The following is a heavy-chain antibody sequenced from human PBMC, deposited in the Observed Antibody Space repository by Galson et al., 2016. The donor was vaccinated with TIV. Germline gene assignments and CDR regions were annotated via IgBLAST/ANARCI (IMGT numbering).Heavy chain of an antibody. Sequence: SLRLSCAASGFIFSKADMHWVRQVKGKGLEWVASAGLRDDTYYAESKRGRFTIFRVNAQNSVYLQMNSLRVEDAAMYYCAKGLKATPGIDYNMDVWGQGTTVTVSS. CDR2: AGLRDDT. CDR3: AKGLKATPGIDYNMDV. CDR1: GFIFSKAD. V-gene: IGHV3-13*01. J-gene: IGHJ6*02. D-gene: IGHD4-23*01.